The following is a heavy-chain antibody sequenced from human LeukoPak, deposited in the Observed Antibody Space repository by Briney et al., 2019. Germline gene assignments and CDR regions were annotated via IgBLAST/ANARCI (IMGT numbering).Heavy chain of an antibody. CDR3: AVQLPGTVY. D-gene: IGHD2-2*01. V-gene: IGHV1-46*01. CDR2: IKTSGGRT. J-gene: IGHJ4*02. Sequence: ASVKVSCKASGYTFTSNHMHWVRQAPGQGLEWMGMIKTSGGRTSYAQKVQGRVTMTRDTSTSTVYMELSSLRSDDTAVYYCAVQLPGTVYWGQETLVTVSS. CDR1: GYTFTSNH.